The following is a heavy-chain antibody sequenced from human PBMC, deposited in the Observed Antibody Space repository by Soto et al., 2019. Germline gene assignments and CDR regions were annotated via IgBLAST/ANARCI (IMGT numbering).Heavy chain of an antibody. CDR3: ARADGYGSGSTNPYYFDY. V-gene: IGHV4-30-2*01. CDR1: GGSISSGGYS. J-gene: IGHJ4*02. D-gene: IGHD3-10*01. Sequence: QLQLQESGSGLVKPSQTLSLTCAVSGGSISSGGYSWSWIRQPPGKGLEWIGYIYHSGSTYYNPSLKSRVTISVYWSKNQVSLKLSSVTAADTAVYYCARADGYGSGSTNPYYFDYWGQGTLVTVSS. CDR2: IYHSGST.